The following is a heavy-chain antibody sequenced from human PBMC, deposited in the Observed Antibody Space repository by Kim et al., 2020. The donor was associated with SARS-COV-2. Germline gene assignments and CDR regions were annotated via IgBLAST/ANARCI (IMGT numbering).Heavy chain of an antibody. CDR3: AKDLALYDFWSGREAFDI. D-gene: IGHD3-3*01. CDR1: GFTFSSYG. J-gene: IGHJ3*02. V-gene: IGHV3-30*18. Sequence: GGSLRLSCAASGFTFSSYGMHWVRQAPGKGLEWVAVISYDGSNKYYADSVKGRFTISRDNSKNTLYLQMNSLRAEDTAVYYCAKDLALYDFWSGREAFDIWGQGTMVTVSS. CDR2: ISYDGSNK.